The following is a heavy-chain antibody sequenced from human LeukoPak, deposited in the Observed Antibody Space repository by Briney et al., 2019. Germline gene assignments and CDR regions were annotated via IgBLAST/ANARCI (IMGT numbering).Heavy chain of an antibody. Sequence: GSLRLSCAASGFTFSSYWMSWVRQAPGKGLEWVSYISSSGTTIYYADSVKGRFTISRDNAKNSLYLQMNSLRAEDTAVYYCASLPSPTDVWGKGTTVTVSS. CDR1: GFTFSSYW. V-gene: IGHV3-48*04. J-gene: IGHJ6*04. CDR3: ASLPSPTDV. CDR2: ISSSGTTI.